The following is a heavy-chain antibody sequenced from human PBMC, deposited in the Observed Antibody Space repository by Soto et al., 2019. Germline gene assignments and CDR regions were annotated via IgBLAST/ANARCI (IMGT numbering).Heavy chain of an antibody. CDR1: GGSVSSGGYY. D-gene: IGHD4-17*01. J-gene: IGHJ3*01. CDR2: IYYRGST. V-gene: IGHV4-31*03. Sequence: VQLKESGPGLVKPSQTLSLTCTLSGGSVSSGGYYWSWIRQLPGKGLEWIGYIYYRGSTYYNPSPKSRLTISVDTSKNQFSLKLSSVTAADTAVYYCARADDFGDYGSAFDVWGQGTMVTVSS. CDR3: ARADDFGDYGSAFDV.